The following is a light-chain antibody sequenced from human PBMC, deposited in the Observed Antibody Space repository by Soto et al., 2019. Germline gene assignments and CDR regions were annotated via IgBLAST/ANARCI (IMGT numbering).Light chain of an antibody. CDR3: QLYGSSPST. CDR1: QSVSSNF. V-gene: IGKV3-20*01. J-gene: IGKJ5*01. CDR2: GAS. Sequence: EIVLTQSPGTLSLSPGERATLSCRASQSVSSNFLAWYQQKPGQGPRLLIYGASRRATGIPDRFSGSGSGTDFTLTISRLESEDFALYYCQLYGSSPSTFGQGKRLEIK.